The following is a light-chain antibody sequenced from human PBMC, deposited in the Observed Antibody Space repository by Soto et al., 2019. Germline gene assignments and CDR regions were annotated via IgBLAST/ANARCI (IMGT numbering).Light chain of an antibody. CDR2: GAS. CDR1: QSVSSN. J-gene: IGKJ1*01. CDR3: QQYNNWPERT. V-gene: IGKV3-15*01. Sequence: EIVMTQSPATLSVSPGERATLSCRASQSVSSNLAWYQQKPGQAPRLLIYGASTRATGIPARFSGSGSVTEFTLTISSLQTEDFAGVCDQQYNNWPERTCGRGTEVEIK.